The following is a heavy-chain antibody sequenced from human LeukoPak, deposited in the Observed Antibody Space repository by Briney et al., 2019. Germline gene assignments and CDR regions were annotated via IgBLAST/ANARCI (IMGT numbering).Heavy chain of an antibody. CDR2: IYTSGST. Sequence: SETLSLTCTVSGGSISSYYWSWVRQPAGKGLEWIGRIYTSGSTNYNPSLKSRVTMSIETSKNQFSLKLSSVTAADTAVYYCARDGWFGELLDYWGQGTLVIVSS. J-gene: IGHJ4*02. D-gene: IGHD3-10*01. CDR1: GGSISSYY. V-gene: IGHV4-4*07. CDR3: ARDGWFGELLDY.